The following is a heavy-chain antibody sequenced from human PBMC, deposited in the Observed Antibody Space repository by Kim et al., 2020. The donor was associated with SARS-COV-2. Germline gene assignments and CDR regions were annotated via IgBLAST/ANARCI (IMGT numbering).Heavy chain of an antibody. V-gene: IGHV3-74*01. CDR2: INSDGSST. D-gene: IGHD3-10*01. Sequence: GGSLRLSCAASGFTFSSYWMHWVRQAPGKGLVWVSRINSDGSSTSYADSVKGRFTISRDNAKNTLYLQMNSLRAEDTAVYYCARLGLRFGELLDAVDIWGQGTMVTVSS. J-gene: IGHJ3*02. CDR1: GFTFSSYW. CDR3: ARLGLRFGELLDAVDI.